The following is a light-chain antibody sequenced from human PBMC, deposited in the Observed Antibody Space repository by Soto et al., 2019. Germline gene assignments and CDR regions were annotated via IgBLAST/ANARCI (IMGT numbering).Light chain of an antibody. CDR3: QQYDTLSYN. J-gene: IGKJ2*01. V-gene: IGKV1-33*01. CDR1: QDISTF. CDR2: DAS. Sequence: DIQMTQSPSSLSASVGDRVTITCQASQDISTFLNWYHHRPGKAPKLLIYDASNLQSGVPSRFRASGAGTDFPFTISSLQPEDVGTYYCQQYDTLSYNFGPGTKLEI.